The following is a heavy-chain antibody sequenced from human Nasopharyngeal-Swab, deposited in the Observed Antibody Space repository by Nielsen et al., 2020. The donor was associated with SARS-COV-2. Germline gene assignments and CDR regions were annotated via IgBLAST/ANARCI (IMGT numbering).Heavy chain of an antibody. Sequence: GESLKISCAASGFTFSSYGMHWVRQAPGKGLEWVAVISYDGSNKYYADSVKGRFTISRDNSKNTLYLQMNSPRAEDTAVYYCAKGWGGSYVDAFDIWGQGTMVTVSS. D-gene: IGHD1-26*01. CDR2: ISYDGSNK. CDR1: GFTFSSYG. CDR3: AKGWGGSYVDAFDI. J-gene: IGHJ3*02. V-gene: IGHV3-30*18.